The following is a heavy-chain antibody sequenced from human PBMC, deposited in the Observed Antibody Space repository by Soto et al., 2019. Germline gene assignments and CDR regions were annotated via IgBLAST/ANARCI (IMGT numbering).Heavy chain of an antibody. J-gene: IGHJ3*02. CDR2: INPNSGGT. Sequence: ASVKVSCKASGYTFTGYYMHWVRQAPGQGLEWMGWINPNSGGTNYAQKLQGWVTMTRDTSISTAYMELSRLRSDDTAVYYCARAISSIDSGYERNAFDIWGQGTMVTVSS. CDR1: GYTFTGYY. CDR3: ARAISSIDSGYERNAFDI. D-gene: IGHD5-12*01. V-gene: IGHV1-2*04.